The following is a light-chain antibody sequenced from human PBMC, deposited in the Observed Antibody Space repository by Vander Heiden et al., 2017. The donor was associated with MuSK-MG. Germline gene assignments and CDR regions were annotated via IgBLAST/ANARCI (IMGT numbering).Light chain of an antibody. J-gene: IGKJ4*01. CDR1: QDVDTY. CDR3: QHLHSYPPT. CDR2: AAS. Sequence: DIQLTQSPSFLSASVGDRVTITCRASQDVDTYLAWYQQQPGKAPKLLIYAASTLQSGVPSRFSGSGSGTYFTLTISRLQPEDFATFYCQHLHSYPPTFGGGTKVEVK. V-gene: IGKV1-9*01.